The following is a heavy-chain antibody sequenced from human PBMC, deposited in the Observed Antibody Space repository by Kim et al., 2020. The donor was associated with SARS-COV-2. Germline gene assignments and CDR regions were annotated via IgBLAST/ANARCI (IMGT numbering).Heavy chain of an antibody. V-gene: IGHV4-59*08. Sequence: SETLSLTCTVSGASIRSYYWSWIRQPPGKGLEWIGHISYNRSTNYNPSLKSRVTLSVYTSKNQFSLKLGSVTAADTTVYYCSRHVMEPCGPQNWRSPNF. CDR2: ISYNRST. CDR3: SRHVMEPCGPQNWRSPNF. D-gene: IGHD3-16*01. J-gene: IGHJ4*01. CDR1: GASIRSYY.